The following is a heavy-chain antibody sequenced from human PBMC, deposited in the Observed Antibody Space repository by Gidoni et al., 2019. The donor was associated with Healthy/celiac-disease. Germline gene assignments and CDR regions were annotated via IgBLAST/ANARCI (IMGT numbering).Heavy chain of an antibody. Sequence: EVQLVESGGGLVKPGGSLRLSGAASGFTFSRYSMNWVRQSPGKGLDWVSSISSSSSYIYYADSVKGRFTISRDNAKNSLYLQMNSLRAEDTAVYYCACASTYYYYGMDVWGQGTTVTVSS. V-gene: IGHV3-21*01. CDR3: ACASTYYYYGMDV. J-gene: IGHJ6*02. CDR2: ISSSSSYI. CDR1: GFTFSRYS.